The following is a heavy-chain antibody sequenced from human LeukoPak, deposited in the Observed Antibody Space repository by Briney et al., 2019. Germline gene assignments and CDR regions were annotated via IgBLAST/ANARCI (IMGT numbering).Heavy chain of an antibody. Sequence: SETLSLTCTVSGGSISSGGYYWSWIRQHPGKGLEWIGYIYYSGSTYYNPSLKSRVTISVDTSKNQFSLKLSSVTAADTAVYYCARVGGRYCSGGICYSPNWFDPWGQGTLVTVSS. CDR3: ARVGGRYCSGGICYSPNWFDP. CDR1: GGSISSGGYY. D-gene: IGHD2-15*01. V-gene: IGHV4-31*03. J-gene: IGHJ5*02. CDR2: IYYSGST.